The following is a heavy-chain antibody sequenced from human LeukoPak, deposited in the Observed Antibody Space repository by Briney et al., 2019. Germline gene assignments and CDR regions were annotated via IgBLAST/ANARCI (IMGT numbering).Heavy chain of an antibody. CDR1: GYTFTSYD. Sequence: ASVKVSCKASGYTFTSYDIIWVRQASGQGLEWMGWMNPNSGHTGYAQKFQGRVTMTRTTSISTAYMELPSLTSEDSAVYYCARRIVGVRKRNDYWGQGTLVTVSS. V-gene: IGHV1-8*01. J-gene: IGHJ4*02. CDR2: MNPNSGHT. CDR3: ARRIVGVRKRNDY. D-gene: IGHD1-26*01.